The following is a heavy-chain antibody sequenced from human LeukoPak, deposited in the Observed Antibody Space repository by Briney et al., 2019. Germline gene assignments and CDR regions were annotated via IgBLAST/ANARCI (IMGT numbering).Heavy chain of an antibody. CDR2: IYTSGST. CDR3: ARSPTYYYDSSGYYYYFDY. Sequence: SETLSLTCAVSGGSISSYYWSWIWQPAGKGLEWIGRIYTSGSTNYNPSLKSRVTMSVDTSKNQFSLKLSSVTAADTAVYYCARSPTYYYDSSGYYYYFDYWGQGTLVTVSS. CDR1: GGSISSYY. V-gene: IGHV4-4*07. D-gene: IGHD3-22*01. J-gene: IGHJ4*02.